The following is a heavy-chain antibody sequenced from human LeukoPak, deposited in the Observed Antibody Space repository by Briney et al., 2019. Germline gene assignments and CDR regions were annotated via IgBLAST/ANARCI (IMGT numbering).Heavy chain of an antibody. J-gene: IGHJ3*02. CDR2: IYYSGST. CDR3: AREGGRTDAFDI. Sequence: SETLSLTCTVSGGSISSYYWSWIRQPLGKGLEWIGYIYYSGSTNYNPSLKSRVTISVDTSKNQFSLKLSSVTAADTAVYYCAREGGRTDAFDIWGQGTMVTVSS. D-gene: IGHD1-14*01. V-gene: IGHV4-59*01. CDR1: GGSISSYY.